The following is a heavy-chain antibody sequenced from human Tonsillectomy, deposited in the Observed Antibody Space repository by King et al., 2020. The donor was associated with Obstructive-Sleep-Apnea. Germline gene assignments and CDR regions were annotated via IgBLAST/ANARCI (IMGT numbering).Heavy chain of an antibody. V-gene: IGHV1-69*01. D-gene: IGHD5-18*01. CDR2: IIPIFGTA. CDR3: ARSYSYGYQFDY. Sequence: VQLVESGAEVKKPGSSVKVSCKASGGTFSSYAISWVRQAPGQGLEWMGGIIPIFGTANYAQKFQGRVTITANESTSTAYMELSSLRSEDTAVYYWARSYSYGYQFDYWGQGTLVTVSS. CDR1: GGTFSSYA. J-gene: IGHJ4*02.